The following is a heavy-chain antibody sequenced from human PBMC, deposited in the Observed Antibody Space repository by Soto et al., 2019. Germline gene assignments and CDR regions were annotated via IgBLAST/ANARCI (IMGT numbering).Heavy chain of an antibody. Sequence: QLHLVQSGAVVKKPGASVTVSCSASGYPVTAYYMHWVRQAPGRGLEWMGGINPATGAAKYTQTFRGRVTMPRDTSTNTGFMELGGLASEDTAVFYCARGGGVGVAGSAAFDMWGQGTLVTVSS. CDR1: GYPVTAYY. J-gene: IGHJ3*02. CDR2: INPATGAA. D-gene: IGHD3-3*01. V-gene: IGHV1-2*02. CDR3: ARGGGVGVAGSAAFDM.